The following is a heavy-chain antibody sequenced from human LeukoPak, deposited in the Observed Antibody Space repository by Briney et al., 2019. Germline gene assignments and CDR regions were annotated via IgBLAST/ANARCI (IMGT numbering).Heavy chain of an antibody. CDR2: ISAYDGNT. D-gene: IGHD6-19*01. V-gene: IGHV1-18*01. CDR3: ARGTSGWPSDAFDI. J-gene: IGHJ3*02. CDR1: GYTFSSYG. Sequence: ASVKVSCKASGYTFSSYGISWVRQAPGQGLGWMGWISAYDGNTNYAQKLQGRVTMTTDTYTSTAYMELRSLRSDDTAVYYCARGTSGWPSDAFDIWGQGTMVTVSS.